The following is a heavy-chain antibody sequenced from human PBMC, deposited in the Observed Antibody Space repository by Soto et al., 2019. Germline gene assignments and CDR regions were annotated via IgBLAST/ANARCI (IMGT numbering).Heavy chain of an antibody. CDR2: ISWNSGSI. CDR3: AKQPPYSSGFYYFDY. CDR1: GFTFDDYA. J-gene: IGHJ4*02. D-gene: IGHD6-19*01. V-gene: IGHV3-9*01. Sequence: ESGGGLVQPGRSLRLSCAASGFTFDDYAMHWVRQAPGKGLEWVSGISWNSGSIGYADSVKGRFTISRDNAKNSLYLQMNSLRAEDTALYYCAKQPPYSSGFYYFDYWGQGTLVTVSS.